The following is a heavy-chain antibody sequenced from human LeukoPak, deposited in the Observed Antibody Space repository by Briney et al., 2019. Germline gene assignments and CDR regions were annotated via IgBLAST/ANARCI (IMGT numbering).Heavy chain of an antibody. J-gene: IGHJ6*02. CDR2: INHSGST. Sequence: SETLSLTCAVYGGSFSGYYWSWIRQPPGKGLEWIGEINHSGSTNYNPSLKSRVTISVDTSKNQFSLKLSSVTAADTAVNYCARLTSSGWYFRHGMDVWGQGTTVTVSS. CDR3: ARLTSSGWYFRHGMDV. D-gene: IGHD6-19*01. CDR1: GGSFSGYY. V-gene: IGHV4-34*01.